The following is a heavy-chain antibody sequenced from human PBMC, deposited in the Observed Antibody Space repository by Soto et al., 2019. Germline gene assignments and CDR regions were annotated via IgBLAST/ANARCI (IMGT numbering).Heavy chain of an antibody. Sequence: GGSLRLSCAASGFTFSSYAMSWVRQAPGKGLEWVSAISGSGGSAYYADSVKGRFTISRDNSKNTLYLQMNSLRAEDTAVYYSAKDGGHFSSGWSSMDYWGQGTLVTVSS. CDR3: AKDGGHFSSGWSSMDY. CDR2: ISGSGGSA. CDR1: GFTFSSYA. J-gene: IGHJ4*02. V-gene: IGHV3-23*01. D-gene: IGHD6-19*01.